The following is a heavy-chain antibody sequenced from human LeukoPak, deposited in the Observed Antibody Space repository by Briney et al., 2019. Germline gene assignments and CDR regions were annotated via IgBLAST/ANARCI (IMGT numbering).Heavy chain of an antibody. D-gene: IGHD6-13*01. J-gene: IGHJ4*02. CDR3: ARAGYSSTWYAGLDY. Sequence: PSETLSLTCTVSGGSISSYSWSWIRQPAGKGLEWIGRIYTSGSTNYNPSLKSRVTMSVDTSKNQVSLKLSSVTAADTAVYYCARAGYSSTWYAGLDYWGQGTLVTVSS. CDR1: GGSISSYS. CDR2: IYTSGST. V-gene: IGHV4-4*07.